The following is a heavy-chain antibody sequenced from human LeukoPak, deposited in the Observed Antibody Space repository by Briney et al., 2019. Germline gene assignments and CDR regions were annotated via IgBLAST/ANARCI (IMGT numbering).Heavy chain of an antibody. CDR1: GGSISSYY. J-gene: IGHJ5*02. CDR2: IYYSGST. CDR3: AGDYCTSTTCPNWFDP. V-gene: IGHV4-59*12. Sequence: SETLSLTCTVSGGSISSYYWSWIRQPPGKGLEWIGYIYYSGSTNYNPSLKSRVTISVDKSKNQFSLKLNSVTAADTAVYYCAGDYCTSTTCPNWFDPWGQGTLVTVSS. D-gene: IGHD2-2*01.